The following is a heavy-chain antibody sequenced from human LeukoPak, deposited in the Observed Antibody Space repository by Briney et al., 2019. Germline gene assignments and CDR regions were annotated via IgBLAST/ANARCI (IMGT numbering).Heavy chain of an antibody. CDR1: GYTFTGYY. CDR2: INPNSGGT. Sequence: ASVKVSCKASGYTFTGYYMHWVRQAPGQGLEWMGWINPNSGGTNYAQKFQGRVTMTRDTSISTAYKELSRLRSDDTAVYYCARDGVGIVGAPGPHWGQGTLVTVSS. V-gene: IGHV1-2*02. CDR3: ARDGVGIVGAPGPH. D-gene: IGHD1-26*01. J-gene: IGHJ4*02.